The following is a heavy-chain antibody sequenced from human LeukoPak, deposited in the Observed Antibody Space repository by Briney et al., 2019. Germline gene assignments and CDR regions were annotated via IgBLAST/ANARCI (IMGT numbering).Heavy chain of an antibody. CDR1: GDSVSMNS. D-gene: IGHD5-12*01. CDR3: ARDQPWINGFDI. V-gene: IGHV6-1*01. J-gene: IGHJ3*02. CDR2: IYYKFKWFN. Sequence: SQTLSLTCAISGDSVSMNSWNWIRQSPSRGLEWMGRIYYKFKWFNDYAVSVKSRITINPDTTNNQFSLQLHSVTPEDTALYYCARDQPWINGFDIWGQGTMVTVSS.